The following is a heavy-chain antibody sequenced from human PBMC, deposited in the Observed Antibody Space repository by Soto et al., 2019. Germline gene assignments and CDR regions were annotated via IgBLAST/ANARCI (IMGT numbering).Heavy chain of an antibody. CDR1: GYTFTNNG. CDR3: TRAGDSGAWISN. CDR2: MNPSTGET. J-gene: IGHJ4*02. Sequence: QVQLVQSGAEVKKPGASVKVSCKASGYTFTNNGVYWVRQATGRGLEWMGWMNPSTGETGYTEKFQGRLAMTRDTSITTAYMELTSLTSEDTAVYYCTRAGDSGAWISNWGQGTLVTVSS. D-gene: IGHD7-27*01. V-gene: IGHV1-8*02.